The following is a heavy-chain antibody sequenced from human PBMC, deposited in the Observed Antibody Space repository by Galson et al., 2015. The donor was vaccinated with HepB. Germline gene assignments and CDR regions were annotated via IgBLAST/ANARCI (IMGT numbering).Heavy chain of an antibody. CDR2: IGTAGDT. CDR1: GFTFSSYD. CDR3: ARGTAYYDFWSGYKTSDAFDI. Sequence: SLRLSCAASGFTFSSYDMHWVRQATGKGLEWVSAIGTAGDTYYPGSVKGRFTISRENAKNSLYLQMNSLRAGDTAVYYCARGTAYYDFWSGYKTSDAFDIWGQGTMVTVSS. D-gene: IGHD3-3*01. V-gene: IGHV3-13*01. J-gene: IGHJ3*02.